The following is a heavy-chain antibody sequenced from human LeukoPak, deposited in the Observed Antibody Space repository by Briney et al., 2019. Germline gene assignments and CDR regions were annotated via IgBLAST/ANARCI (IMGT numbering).Heavy chain of an antibody. V-gene: IGHV3-48*03. CDR2: ISSSGSTI. CDR3: ARETASCGGDCYSAFDY. J-gene: IGHJ4*02. D-gene: IGHD2-21*02. Sequence: GGSLRLSCAASGFTFSSYEMNWVRQAPGKGLEWVSYISSSGSTIYYADSVKGRFTISRDNAKNSLYLQMNSLRAEDTAVYYCARETASCGGDCYSAFDYWGQGTLVTVSS. CDR1: GFTFSSYE.